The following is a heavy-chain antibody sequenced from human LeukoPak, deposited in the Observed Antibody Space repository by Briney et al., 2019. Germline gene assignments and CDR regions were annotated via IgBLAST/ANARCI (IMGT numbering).Heavy chain of an antibody. J-gene: IGHJ4*02. Sequence: GASVKVSCKASGYTFTSYAMDWVRQAPGQGLEWMGWINTNTGNPTYAQGFTGRFVFSLDTSVSTAYLQISSLKAEDTAVYYCATTVDILTGYSGTFDYWGQGTLVTVSS. CDR1: GYTFTSYA. D-gene: IGHD3-9*01. V-gene: IGHV7-4-1*02. CDR3: ATTVDILTGYSGTFDY. CDR2: INTNTGNP.